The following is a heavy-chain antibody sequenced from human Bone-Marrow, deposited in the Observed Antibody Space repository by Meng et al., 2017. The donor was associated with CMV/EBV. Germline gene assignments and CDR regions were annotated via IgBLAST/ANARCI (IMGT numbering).Heavy chain of an antibody. Sequence: GESLKISCAASGFTFSSYAMHWVRQAPGKGLEWVAVISYDGSNKYYADSVKGRFTISRDNSKNTLYLQMNSLRAEDTAVYYCARDFVGATQMGYWGQGTLVTVSS. CDR1: GFTFSSYA. V-gene: IGHV3-30-3*01. CDR2: ISYDGSNK. CDR3: ARDFVGATQMGY. J-gene: IGHJ4*02. D-gene: IGHD1-26*01.